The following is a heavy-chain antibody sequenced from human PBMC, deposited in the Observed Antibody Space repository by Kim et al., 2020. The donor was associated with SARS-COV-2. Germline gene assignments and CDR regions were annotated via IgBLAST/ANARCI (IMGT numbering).Heavy chain of an antibody. CDR1: GYTFTGYY. CDR2: INPNSGGT. V-gene: IGHV1-2*06. Sequence: ASVKVSCKASGYTFTGYYMHWVRQAPGQGLEWMGRINPNSGGTNYAQKFQGRVTMTRDTSISTAYMELSRLRSDDTAVYHCARSPPAGGLTGPYGMDVWGQGTTVTVSS. D-gene: IGHD3-9*01. CDR3: ARSPPAGGLTGPYGMDV. J-gene: IGHJ6*02.